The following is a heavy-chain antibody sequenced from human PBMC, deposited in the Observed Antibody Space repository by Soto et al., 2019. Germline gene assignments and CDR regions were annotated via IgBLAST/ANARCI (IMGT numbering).Heavy chain of an antibody. V-gene: IGHV1-46*01. CDR3: ARFVVRSSVSSSWYNWFAP. J-gene: IGHJ5*02. CDR2: INPSGGST. Sequence: GASVKVSCKASGYTFTSYYMHWVRQAPGQGLEWMGIINPSGGSTSYAQKFQGRVTMTRDTSTSTVYMELSSLRSEDTAVYYCARFVVRSSVSSSWYNWFAPWGQGTLVTVSS. D-gene: IGHD6-13*01. CDR1: GYTFTSYY.